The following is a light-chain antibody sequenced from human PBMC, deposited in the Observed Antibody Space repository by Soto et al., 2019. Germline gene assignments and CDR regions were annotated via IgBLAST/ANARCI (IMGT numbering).Light chain of an antibody. Sequence: EIVLTQSPGTLSLSPGERATLSCRASQSVSSSYLALYQQKPGQAPKLLIYGASNRATGIPDRFSGSGCWTDFPLSFCRREPEAGAVYCCQQDGSSLFTFGPGTEVVIK. CDR1: QSVSSSY. J-gene: IGKJ3*01. CDR2: GAS. CDR3: QQDGSSLFT. V-gene: IGKV3-20*01.